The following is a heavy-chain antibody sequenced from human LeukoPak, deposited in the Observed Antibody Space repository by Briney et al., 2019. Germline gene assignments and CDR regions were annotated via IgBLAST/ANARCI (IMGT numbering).Heavy chain of an antibody. CDR1: VFTPTIYS. CDR2: IWNDGSNK. D-gene: IGHD6-13*01. J-gene: IGHJ4*02. V-gene: IGHV3-33*01. CDR3: ARELIAAAVHFDY. Sequence: GGSLRLSSAQSVFTPTIYSIHWVRHAPGKGLEWGSHIWNDGSNKYNADSGKGRFTTSRDNSKNALYLQMNSLRAEDTAVYYCARELIAAAVHFDYWGQGTLVTVSS.